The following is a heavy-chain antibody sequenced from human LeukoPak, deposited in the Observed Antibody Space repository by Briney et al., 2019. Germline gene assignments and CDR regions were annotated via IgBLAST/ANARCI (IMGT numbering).Heavy chain of an antibody. J-gene: IGHJ4*02. CDR3: ARIVEYSSSSAFDY. Sequence: SGTLSLTCTVSGGSISSYYWSWIRQPPGKGLEWIGYIYYSGSTNYNPSLKSRVTISVDTSKNQFSLKLSSVTAADTAVYYCARIVEYSSSSAFDYWGQGTLVTVSS. V-gene: IGHV4-59*01. CDR2: IYYSGST. CDR1: GGSISSYY. D-gene: IGHD6-6*01.